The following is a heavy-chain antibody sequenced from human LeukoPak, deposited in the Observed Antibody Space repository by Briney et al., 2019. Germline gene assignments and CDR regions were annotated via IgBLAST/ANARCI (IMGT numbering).Heavy chain of an antibody. CDR3: AELGITMIGGV. V-gene: IGHV3-21*01. J-gene: IGHJ6*04. CDR2: ISSSSSFI. CDR1: GFTFSSYE. Sequence: GGSLRLSCAASGFTFSSYEMNWVRQAPGKGLEWVSSISSSSSFIYYADSVKGRFTISRDNAKNSLYLQMNSLRAEDTAVYYCAELGITMIGGVWGKGTTVTISS. D-gene: IGHD3-10*02.